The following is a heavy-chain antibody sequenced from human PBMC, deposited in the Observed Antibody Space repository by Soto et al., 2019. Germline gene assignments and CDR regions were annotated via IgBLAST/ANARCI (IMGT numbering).Heavy chain of an antibody. D-gene: IGHD1-1*01. Sequence: ASVKVSCKASGYTFTGYYMHWVRQAPGQGLEWMGWINPNSGGTNYAQKFQGWVTMTRDTSISTAYMELSRLRSDDTAVYYCARDARPTGTITLGDYYYMDVWGKGTTVTVSS. CDR3: ARDARPTGTITLGDYYYMDV. V-gene: IGHV1-2*04. CDR1: GYTFTGYY. CDR2: INPNSGGT. J-gene: IGHJ6*03.